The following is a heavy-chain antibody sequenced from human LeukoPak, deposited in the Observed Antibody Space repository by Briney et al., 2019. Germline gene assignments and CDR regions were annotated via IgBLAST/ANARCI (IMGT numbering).Heavy chain of an antibody. V-gene: IGHV3-23*01. CDR1: GFTFSSYA. J-gene: IGHJ4*02. CDR3: AKGSYYDSSGSFYFDY. CDR2: VNSIGGST. D-gene: IGHD3-22*01. Sequence: GGSLRLSCAASGFTFSSYAMSWVRQAPGKGLEWVSAVNSIGGSTYYADSVKGRFTISRDNSRNTLYLQMNSLRAEDTAVYYCAKGSYYDSSGSFYFDYWGQGTLVTVSS.